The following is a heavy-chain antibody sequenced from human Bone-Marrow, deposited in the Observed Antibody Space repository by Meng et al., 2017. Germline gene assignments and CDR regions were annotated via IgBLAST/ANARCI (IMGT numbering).Heavy chain of an antibody. D-gene: IGHD6-19*01. Sequence: GESLKISCAASGFTLSSYAMSWVRQAPGKGLEWVSLVSGSGGSTYYTDSMKGRFTISRDNSKNTLHLQMSSLRAEDTAVYYCAKAGGSFSSGWYEVDYWGQGTLVTVSS. CDR3: AKAGGSFSSGWYEVDY. J-gene: IGHJ4*02. CDR1: GFTLSSYA. V-gene: IGHV3-23*01. CDR2: VSGSGGST.